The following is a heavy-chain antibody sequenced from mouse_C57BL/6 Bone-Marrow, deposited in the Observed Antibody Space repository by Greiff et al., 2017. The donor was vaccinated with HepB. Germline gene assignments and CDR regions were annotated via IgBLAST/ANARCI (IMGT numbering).Heavy chain of an antibody. D-gene: IGHD2-10*01. Sequence: QVQLQQSGAELVRPGASVKMSCKASGYTFTSYTMHWVKQTPRQGLEWIGAIYPGNGYTSYNQKFKGKATLTVDKSSSTAYMQLSSLTSEDSAVYFCARRGNLLWMDYWGQGTSVTVSS. V-gene: IGHV1-12*01. CDR2: IYPGNGYT. J-gene: IGHJ4*01. CDR3: ARRGNLLWMDY. CDR1: GYTFTSYT.